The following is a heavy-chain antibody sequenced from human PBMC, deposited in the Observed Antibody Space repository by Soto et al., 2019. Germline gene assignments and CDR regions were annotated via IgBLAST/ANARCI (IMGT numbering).Heavy chain of an antibody. CDR1: GFAISRGYY. CDR2: IYPSVSS. Sequence: SETLSLTCIVAGFAISRGYYWSWVRQPPGKGLEWIGSIYPSVSSYHNPSLETRVRLSIDTSKNQFTLNLTSVTAADTALYYCAREKVGTTFFDNWGQGIQVTVSS. V-gene: IGHV4-38-2*02. CDR3: AREKVGTTFFDN. J-gene: IGHJ4*02. D-gene: IGHD1-1*01.